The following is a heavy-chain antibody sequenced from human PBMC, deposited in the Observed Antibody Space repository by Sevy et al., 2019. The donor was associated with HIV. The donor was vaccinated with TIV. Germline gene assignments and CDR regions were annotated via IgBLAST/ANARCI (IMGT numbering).Heavy chain of an antibody. D-gene: IGHD2-8*01. V-gene: IGHV3-23*01. CDR3: AREGCTKPHDY. CDR1: GFTFSKYS. CDR2: LSFGCGEI. J-gene: IGHJ4*02. Sequence: GGSLRLSCAASGFTFSKYSMSWVLQPPGKGLEWVSTLSFGCGEINYEDSVKGRFTISTDNSKSSVYLQMNNLRPEDTAVYYCAREGCTKPHDYWGQGTLVTVSS.